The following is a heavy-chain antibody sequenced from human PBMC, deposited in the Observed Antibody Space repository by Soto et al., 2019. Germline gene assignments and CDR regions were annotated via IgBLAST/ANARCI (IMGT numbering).Heavy chain of an antibody. V-gene: IGHV2-5*02. CDR1: GFSLSTSGVG. CDR3: AHSSTGYWPYYYYYGMDV. CDR2: IYWDDDK. D-gene: IGHD3-9*01. J-gene: IGHJ6*02. Sequence: QITLKESGPTLVKPTQTLTLTCTFSGFSLSTSGVGVGWIRQPPGKALEWLALIYWDDDKRYSPSLKSRLTTTKDTSKNQVVLTMTNIDPVDTATYYCAHSSTGYWPYYYYYGMDVWGQGTTVTVSS.